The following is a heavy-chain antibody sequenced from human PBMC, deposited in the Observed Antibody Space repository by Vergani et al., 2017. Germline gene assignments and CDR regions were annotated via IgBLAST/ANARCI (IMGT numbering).Heavy chain of an antibody. J-gene: IGHJ4*02. CDR2: INPNSGGT. V-gene: IGHV1-2*02. CDR3: AGVDWTWIQLWERSLDY. D-gene: IGHD5-18*01. Sequence: QVQLVQSGAEVKKPGASVKVSCKASGYTFTGYYMHWVRQAPGQGLEWMGWINPNSGGTNYAQKFQGRVTMTRDTSISTAYMELSRLRSDDTAVYYCAGVDWTWIQLWERSLDYWGQGTLVTVSS. CDR1: GYTFTGYY.